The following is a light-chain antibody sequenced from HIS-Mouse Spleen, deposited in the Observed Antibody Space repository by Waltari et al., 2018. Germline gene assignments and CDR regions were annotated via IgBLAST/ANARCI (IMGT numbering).Light chain of an antibody. CDR2: KDS. Sequence: SYELTQPPSVSVSPGQTARITCPGAALPKQYAYWYQQKPGQAPVLVIYKDSGRPSGIPERFSGSSSGTTVTLTISGVQAEDEADYYCQSADSSGTYVVFGGGTKLTVL. CDR3: QSADSSGTYVV. J-gene: IGLJ2*01. V-gene: IGLV3-25*03. CDR1: ALPKQY.